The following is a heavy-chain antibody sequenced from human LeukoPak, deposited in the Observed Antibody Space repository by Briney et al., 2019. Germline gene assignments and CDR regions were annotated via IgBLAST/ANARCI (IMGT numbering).Heavy chain of an antibody. CDR3: ATLVAAELYYFDY. CDR2: TNHSGST. V-gene: IGHV4-34*01. J-gene: IGHJ4*02. D-gene: IGHD2-15*01. CDR1: GGSFSGYY. Sequence: SETLSLTCAVYGGSFSGYYWSWIRQPPGKGLEWIGETNHSGSTNYNPSLKSRVTISVDTSKNQFSLKLSSVTAADTAVYYCATLVAAELYYFDYWGQGTLVTVSS.